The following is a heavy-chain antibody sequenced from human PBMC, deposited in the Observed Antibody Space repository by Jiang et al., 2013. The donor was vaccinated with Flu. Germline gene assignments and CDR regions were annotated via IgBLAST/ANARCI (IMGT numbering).Heavy chain of an antibody. Sequence: GSGLVKPSETLSLTCAVSGASFRSYYWTWIRQSPGKALEWIGHIYYTGSTNYNPSLKSRVTISLDTSKNQFSLRLSSVTAADTALYYCARGNSYDETSGYYDPHPIIDYWGQGTLVTVSS. CDR3: ARGNSYDETSGYYDPHPIIDY. J-gene: IGHJ4*02. V-gene: IGHV4-59*01. CDR2: IYYTGST. D-gene: IGHD3-22*01. CDR1: GASFRSYY.